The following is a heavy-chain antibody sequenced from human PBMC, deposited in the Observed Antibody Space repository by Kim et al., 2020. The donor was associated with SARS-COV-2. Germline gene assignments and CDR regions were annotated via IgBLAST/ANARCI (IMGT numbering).Heavy chain of an antibody. Sequence: NPSLKGRVTIAVDTSKNQFSLKLSSVTAADTAVYYCARTRGGLTGYYLPWGQGTLVTVSS. J-gene: IGHJ5*02. D-gene: IGHD3-9*01. V-gene: IGHV4-4*09. CDR3: ARTRGGLTGYYLP.